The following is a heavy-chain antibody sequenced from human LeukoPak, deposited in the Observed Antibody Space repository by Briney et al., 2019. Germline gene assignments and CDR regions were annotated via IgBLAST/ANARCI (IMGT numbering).Heavy chain of an antibody. J-gene: IGHJ4*02. V-gene: IGHV4-59*01. CDR3: AREVGAREFDH. CDR1: GGSISSYY. CDR2: IYYSGST. Sequence: SETLSLTCTVSGGSISSYYWSWIRQPPGKGLEWIGYIYYSGSTNYNPSLKSRVTISVDTSKNQFSLKLSSVTAEDTAVYYCAREVGAREFDHWGQGTLVTVSS. D-gene: IGHD1-26*01.